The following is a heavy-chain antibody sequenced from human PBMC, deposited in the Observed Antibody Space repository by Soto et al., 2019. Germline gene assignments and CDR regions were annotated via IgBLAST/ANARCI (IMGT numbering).Heavy chain of an antibody. J-gene: IGHJ5*01. CDR2: TYYRSKWSN. CDR1: GDSVSSNSAA. D-gene: IGHD3-16*01. CDR3: ARLIGNSWLDS. V-gene: IGHV6-1*01. Sequence: SQTLSLTCAISGDSVSSNSAAWSWIRQSPSRGLEWLGRTYYRSKWSNDYAVSVKGRITINPDTSNNQVSLHLNSVTPDDTAVYYCARLIGNSWLDSWGQGTLVTVSS.